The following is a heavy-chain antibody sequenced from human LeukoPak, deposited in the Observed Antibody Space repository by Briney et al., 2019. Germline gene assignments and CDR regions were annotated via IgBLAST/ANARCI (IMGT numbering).Heavy chain of an antibody. CDR3: PSLYCSSTSCFFDI. D-gene: IGHD2-2*01. V-gene: IGHV4-59*01. CDR1: GGSISSYY. CDR2: IYYSGST. J-gene: IGHJ3*02. Sequence: SETLSLTCTVSGGSISSYYWSWIRQPPGKGLEWIGYIYYSGSTNYNPSLKSRVTISVDTSKNQFSLKLSSVTAADTAVYYCPSLYCSSTSCFFDIWGQGTMVTVSS.